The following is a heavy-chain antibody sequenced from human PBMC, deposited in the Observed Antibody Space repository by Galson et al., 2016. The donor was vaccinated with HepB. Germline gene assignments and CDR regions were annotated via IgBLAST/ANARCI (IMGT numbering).Heavy chain of an antibody. Sequence: LRLSCAASGFTVSTNYMSWVRQAPGKGLEWVSVIYSSGSTYYADSVKGRFTFSRDNSKNTLYLQMNSLRAEDTAVYYCAKDDDDYNDAFDIWGQGTMVTVSS. D-gene: IGHD5-24*01. CDR2: IYSSGST. CDR1: GFTVSTNY. CDR3: AKDDDDYNDAFDI. V-gene: IGHV3-53*01. J-gene: IGHJ3*02.